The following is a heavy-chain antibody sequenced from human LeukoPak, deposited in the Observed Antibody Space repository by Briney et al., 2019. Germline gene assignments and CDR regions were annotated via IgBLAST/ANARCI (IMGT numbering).Heavy chain of an antibody. Sequence: SVKVSCKASGGTFSSYAISWVRQAPGQGLEWMGGIIPIFGTANYAQKFQGRVTITADESTSTAYMELSSLRSEDTAVYYCARDADYSNYETFYNRFDPWGQGTLVTVSS. D-gene: IGHD4-11*01. CDR1: GGTFSSYA. CDR3: ARDADYSNYETFYNRFDP. V-gene: IGHV1-69*01. CDR2: IIPIFGTA. J-gene: IGHJ5*02.